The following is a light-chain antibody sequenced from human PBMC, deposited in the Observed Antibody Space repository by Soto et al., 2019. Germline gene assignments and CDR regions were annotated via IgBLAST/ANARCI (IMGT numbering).Light chain of an antibody. CDR2: DVS. CDR3: SSYTSSSTYV. CDR1: SSDVGGYNY. Sequence: QSALTQPASGSGSPGQSITISCTGTSSDVGGYNYVSWYQQHPGKAPKLMIYDVSNRPSGVSNRFSGSKSGNTASLTISGLQAEDEADYYCSSYTSSSTYVFGPGTKVTV. V-gene: IGLV2-14*01. J-gene: IGLJ1*01.